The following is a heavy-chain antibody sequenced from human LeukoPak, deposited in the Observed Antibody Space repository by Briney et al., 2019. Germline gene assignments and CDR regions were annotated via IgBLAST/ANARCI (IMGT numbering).Heavy chain of an antibody. CDR2: INHSGST. J-gene: IGHJ4*02. D-gene: IGHD2-15*01. CDR3: ARQCGVVVAATSGHPFDY. CDR1: GGSFSGYY. V-gene: IGHV4-34*01. Sequence: TSSETLSLTCAVYGGSFSGYYWSWIRQPPGKGLEWIGEINHSGSTNYNPSLKSRVTISVDTSKNQFSLKLSSVTAADTAVYYCARQCGVVVAATSGHPFDYWGQGTLVTVSS.